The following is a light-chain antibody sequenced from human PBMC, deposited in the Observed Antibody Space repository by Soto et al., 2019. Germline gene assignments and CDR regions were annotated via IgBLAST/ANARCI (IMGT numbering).Light chain of an antibody. CDR1: SGSVSTSYY. J-gene: IGLJ3*02. CDR3: VLYMGSGIWV. V-gene: IGLV8-61*01. CDR2: NTN. Sequence: QAVVTQEPSFSVSPGGTVTLTCGLTSGSVSTSYYPSWNQQTPGQAPRTLIYNTNTRSSGVPVRFSGSILGNKAALTITGAQADDESDYYCVLYMGSGIWVFGGGTKLTVL.